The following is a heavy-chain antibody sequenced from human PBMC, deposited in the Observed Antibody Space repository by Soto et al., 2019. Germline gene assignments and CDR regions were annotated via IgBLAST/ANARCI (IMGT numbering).Heavy chain of an antibody. Sequence: GGSLRLSCAASGFTFSSYAMHWVRQAPGKGLEYVSVISGNGDSTYYANSVKGRFTISRDNSKNTLYLQMGSLRAEDMAVYYCAKRGYGLYFDYWGQGTLVTVSS. J-gene: IGHJ4*02. CDR2: ISGNGDST. CDR3: AKRGYGLYFDY. D-gene: IGHD3-10*01. V-gene: IGHV3-64*01. CDR1: GFTFSSYA.